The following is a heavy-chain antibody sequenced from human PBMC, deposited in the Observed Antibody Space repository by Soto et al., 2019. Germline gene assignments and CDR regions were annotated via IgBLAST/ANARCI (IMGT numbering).Heavy chain of an antibody. J-gene: IGHJ4*02. D-gene: IGHD1-26*01. CDR1: GGSLSSYY. Sequence: SETLSLTCTVSGGSLSSYYWSWIRQPPGKGLEWIGYIYYSGSTNYNPSLKSRVTISVDTSKNQFSLKLSSVTAADTAVYYCASLKGVGATGDFDYWGQGTLVTVSS. CDR2: IYYSGST. V-gene: IGHV4-59*01. CDR3: ASLKGVGATGDFDY.